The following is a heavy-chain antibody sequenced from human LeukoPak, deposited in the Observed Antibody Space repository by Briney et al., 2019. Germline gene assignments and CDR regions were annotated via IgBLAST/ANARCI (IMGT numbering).Heavy chain of an antibody. Sequence: GASVKVSCKASGYTFTGYYMHWVRQAPGQGLEWMGWINPNSGGTNYAQKFQGWVTMTRGTSISTAYMELSRLRSDDTAVYYCARASCSSTSCEADYWGQGTLVTVSS. J-gene: IGHJ4*02. CDR3: ARASCSSTSCEADY. CDR1: GYTFTGYY. D-gene: IGHD2-2*01. CDR2: INPNSGGT. V-gene: IGHV1-2*04.